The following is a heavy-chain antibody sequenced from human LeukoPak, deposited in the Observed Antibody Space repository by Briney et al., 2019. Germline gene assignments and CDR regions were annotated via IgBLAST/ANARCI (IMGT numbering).Heavy chain of an antibody. J-gene: IGHJ4*02. D-gene: IGHD2/OR15-2a*01. CDR3: AKMGRGCNIGGPYFDY. CDR1: GFIFSNYG. Sequence: GGSLRPSCAASGFIFSNYGMHWVRQAPGKGLEWVASMRFDGSNTFHADSVKGRFTISRDNSNNTLHLQMSSVRPEDTAVYYCAKMGRGCNIGGPYFDYWGQGALVTVSS. V-gene: IGHV3-30*02. CDR2: MRFDGSNT.